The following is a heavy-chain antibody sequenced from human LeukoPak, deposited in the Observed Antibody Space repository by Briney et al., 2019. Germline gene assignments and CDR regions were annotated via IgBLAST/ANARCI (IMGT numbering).Heavy chain of an antibody. D-gene: IGHD3-10*01. CDR2: INPTGGST. CDR1: GYTFTSYY. Sequence: ASVKVSCKASGYTFTSYYMHWVRQAPGQGLEWMGIINPTGGSTSYAQKFQGRVTMTRDTSTSTVYMELSSLRSEDTAVYYCARADYYGSGTYYFRGLDYWGQGTLVTVSS. J-gene: IGHJ4*02. V-gene: IGHV1-46*01. CDR3: ARADYYGSGTYYFRGLDY.